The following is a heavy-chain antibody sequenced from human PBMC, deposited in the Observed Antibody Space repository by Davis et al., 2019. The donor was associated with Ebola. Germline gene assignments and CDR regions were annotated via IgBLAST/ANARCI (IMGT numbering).Heavy chain of an antibody. CDR3: TQTVDTASPGSYYYYGMDV. Sequence: GGSLRLSCAASGFTFSGSAMHWVRQASGKGLEWVGRIRSKANSYATAYAASVKGRFTISRDDSKNTAYLQMNSLKTEDTAVYYRTQTVDTASPGSYYYYGMDVWGQGTTVTVSS. J-gene: IGHJ6*02. D-gene: IGHD5-18*01. V-gene: IGHV3-73*01. CDR2: IRSKANSYAT. CDR1: GFTFSGSA.